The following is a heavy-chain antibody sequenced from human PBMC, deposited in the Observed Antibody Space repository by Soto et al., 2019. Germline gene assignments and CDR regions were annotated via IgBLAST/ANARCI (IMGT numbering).Heavy chain of an antibody. D-gene: IGHD1-26*01. J-gene: IGHJ4*02. V-gene: IGHV1-3*01. CDR1: GYTFTSYA. Sequence: ASVKVSCKASGYTFTSYAMHWVRQAPGQRLEWMGWINAGNGNTKYSQKFQGRVTITRDTSASTAYMELSSLRSEDTAVYHCEAHPRIVGATAPVGYWGQGTLVTVSS. CDR2: INAGNGNT. CDR3: EAHPRIVGATAPVGY.